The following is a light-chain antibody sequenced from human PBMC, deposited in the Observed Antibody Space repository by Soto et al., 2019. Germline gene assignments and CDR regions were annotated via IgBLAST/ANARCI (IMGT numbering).Light chain of an antibody. V-gene: IGKV1-5*01. CDR2: HAS. Sequence: IQLTQSPTTLPASVGDRVTLTCRASESISNWLAWYQHRPGTAPKLLIYHASILETAVPSRFSGNGSGTELTLTISSLQPGDFATYLRQQYRTYSFGQGSRVEIK. CDR1: ESISNW. J-gene: IGKJ1*01. CDR3: QQYRTYS.